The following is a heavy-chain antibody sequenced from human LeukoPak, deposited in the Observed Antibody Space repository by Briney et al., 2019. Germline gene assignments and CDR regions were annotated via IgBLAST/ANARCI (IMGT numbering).Heavy chain of an antibody. J-gene: IGHJ4*02. V-gene: IGHV4-34*01. CDR3: ARGPPRDYDSSGFYYNY. D-gene: IGHD3-22*01. CDR2: INHSGFI. CDR1: GGSFSGYY. Sequence: SETLSLTCAIYGGSFSGYYWSWIRQPPGKGLEWIGEINHSGFINYNPSLKSRVTISEDTSKNQFSLKLSSVTAADTAVYYCARGPPRDYDSSGFYYNYWGQGTLVTVSS.